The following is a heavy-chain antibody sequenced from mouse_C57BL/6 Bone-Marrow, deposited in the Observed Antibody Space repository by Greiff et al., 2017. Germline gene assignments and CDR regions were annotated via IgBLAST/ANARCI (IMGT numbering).Heavy chain of an antibody. CDR1: GYTFTSYW. CDR3: ARSGPLGRSFDY. CDR2: IYPTSGRT. D-gene: IGHD4-1*01. J-gene: IGHJ2*01. V-gene: IGHV1-55*01. Sequence: QVQLQQPGADLVKPGASVSMSCTASGYTFTSYWITWVKQRPGQGLEWIGDIYPTSGRTNYNEKFKSKAILTVDTSSNTAYMQLSSLTSEDSAVFYCARSGPLGRSFDYWGQGTTLTVSS.